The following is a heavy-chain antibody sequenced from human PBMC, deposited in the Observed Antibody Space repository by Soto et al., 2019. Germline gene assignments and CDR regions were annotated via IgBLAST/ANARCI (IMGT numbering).Heavy chain of an antibody. CDR3: ARGVRIQLWSPPHY. V-gene: IGHV1-8*01. Sequence: QVQLVQSGAEVKKPGASVKVSCKASGYTFTSYDINWVRQATGQGLEWMGWMNPNSGNTGYAQKFQGRVTMTRNTSISTAYKELSSLRSEDTAVYYCARGVRIQLWSPPHYWGQGTLVTVSS. CDR2: MNPNSGNT. J-gene: IGHJ4*02. D-gene: IGHD5-18*01. CDR1: GYTFTSYD.